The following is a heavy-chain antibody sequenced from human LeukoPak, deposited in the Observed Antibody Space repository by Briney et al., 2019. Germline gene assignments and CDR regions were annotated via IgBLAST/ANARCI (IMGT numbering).Heavy chain of an antibody. J-gene: IGHJ4*02. Sequence: GGSLRLSCEASGFTFSSYAMHWVRQAPGKGLEWVAFIRYDERNKYYSDSVKGRFTISRDNSKNTLYLQMNSLRAEDTALYYCARVYSGSFSPFDYWGQGTLVTVSS. V-gene: IGHV3-30*02. CDR2: IRYDERNK. CDR1: GFTFSSYA. D-gene: IGHD1-26*01. CDR3: ARVYSGSFSPFDY.